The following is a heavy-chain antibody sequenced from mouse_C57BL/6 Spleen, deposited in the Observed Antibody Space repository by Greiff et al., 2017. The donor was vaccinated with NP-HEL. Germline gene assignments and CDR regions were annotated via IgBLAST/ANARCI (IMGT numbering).Heavy chain of an antibody. D-gene: IGHD2-4*01. J-gene: IGHJ3*01. V-gene: IGHV1-26*01. Sequence: EVQLQQSGPELVKPGASVKISCKASGYTFTDYYMNWVKQSHGKSLEWIGDINPNNGGTSYNQKFKGKATLTVDKSSSTAYMELRSLTSEDSAVYYCARYDYDVAWFAYWGQGTLVTVSA. CDR3: ARYDYDVAWFAY. CDR1: GYTFTDYY. CDR2: INPNNGGT.